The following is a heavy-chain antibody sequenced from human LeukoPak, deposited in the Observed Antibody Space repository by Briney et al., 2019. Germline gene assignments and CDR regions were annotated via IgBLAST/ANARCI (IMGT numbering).Heavy chain of an antibody. V-gene: IGHV3-30*02. Sequence: GGSLRLSCAASGFTFSSYGMHWVRQAPGKGLEWVAFIRYDGSNKYYADSVKGRFTISRDNSKNTLYLQMNSLRAEDTAVYYCARVAHGERRKYEHIPTYWGQGTLVTVSS. J-gene: IGHJ4*02. CDR3: ARVAHGERRKYEHIPTY. CDR1: GFTFSSYG. CDR2: IRYDGSNK. D-gene: IGHD2-21*01.